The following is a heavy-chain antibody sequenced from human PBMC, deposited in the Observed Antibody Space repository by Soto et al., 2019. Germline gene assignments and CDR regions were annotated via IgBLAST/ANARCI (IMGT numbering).Heavy chain of an antibody. CDR1: GGTFSSYT. CDR2: ISPILGIT. Sequence: SVKVSCKASGGTFSSYTISWVRQAPGQGLEWMGRISPILGITNYAQKLQGRVTMTTDKSTSTAYMELRSLRSDDTAVYYCARQQWLYYYYGMDVWGQGTTVTVSS. D-gene: IGHD6-19*01. J-gene: IGHJ6*02. CDR3: ARQQWLYYYYGMDV. V-gene: IGHV1-69*02.